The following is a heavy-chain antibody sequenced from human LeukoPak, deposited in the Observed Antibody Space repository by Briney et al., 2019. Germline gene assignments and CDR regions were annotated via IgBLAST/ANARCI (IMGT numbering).Heavy chain of an antibody. CDR1: GFTFSSYS. CDR3: AKEYGDYFYYFDY. Sequence: PGGSLRLSCAASGFTFSSYSMNWVRQAPGKGLEWVSYISISSGIIYYADSVKGRFTISRDNAKNSLYLQMNSLRTEDTALYYCAKEYGDYFYYFDYWGQGTLVTVSS. J-gene: IGHJ4*02. CDR2: ISISSGII. V-gene: IGHV3-48*01. D-gene: IGHD4-17*01.